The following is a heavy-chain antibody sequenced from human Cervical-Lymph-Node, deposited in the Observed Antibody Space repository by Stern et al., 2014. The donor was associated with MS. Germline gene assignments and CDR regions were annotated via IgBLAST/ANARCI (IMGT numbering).Heavy chain of an antibody. Sequence: QVQLQQSGPGLVKPSQTLSLTCAISGDSVSSNSATWNWIRQSPSRGLEWLGRTYYRSKEDNDYALSGKSRITINPDTTKKQICLQLNSVTPEDTAVYYCAREVYSLDYWGQGTLVTVSS. CDR3: AREVYSLDY. D-gene: IGHD1-26*01. CDR2: TYYRSKEDN. CDR1: GDSVSSNSAT. J-gene: IGHJ4*02. V-gene: IGHV6-1*01.